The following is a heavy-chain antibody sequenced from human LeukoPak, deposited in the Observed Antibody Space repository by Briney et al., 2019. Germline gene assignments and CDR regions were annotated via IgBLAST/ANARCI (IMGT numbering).Heavy chain of an antibody. D-gene: IGHD3-22*01. J-gene: IGHJ4*02. Sequence: GGSLRLSCAASGFTFSSYAMSWVRQAPGKGLEWVSAISGSGGSTYYADSVKGRFTISRDNSKNTLYLQMNSLRAEDTAVYYCAKDVRYDSSGYWVYWGQGTLVIVSS. CDR1: GFTFSSYA. CDR2: ISGSGGST. V-gene: IGHV3-23*01. CDR3: AKDVRYDSSGYWVY.